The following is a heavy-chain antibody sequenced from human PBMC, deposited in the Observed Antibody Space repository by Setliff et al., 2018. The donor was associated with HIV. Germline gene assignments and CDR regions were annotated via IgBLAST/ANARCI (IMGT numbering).Heavy chain of an antibody. Sequence: SETLSLTCAVSGGSISSSNYYWVWIRQPPGKGLEWIGSLFYTGSTSCNPSLKSRVTISVDTSKNQFSLKLSSVTAADTAVYYCAGEAWTSYRSSSGYYYYYMDVWGKGTTVTVSS. J-gene: IGHJ6*03. CDR1: GGSISSSNYY. V-gene: IGHV4-39*07. D-gene: IGHD6-6*01. CDR3: AGEAWTSYRSSSGYYYYYMDV. CDR2: LFYTGST.